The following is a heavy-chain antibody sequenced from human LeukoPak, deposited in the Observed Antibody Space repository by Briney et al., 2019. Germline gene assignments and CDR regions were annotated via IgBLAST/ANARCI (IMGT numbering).Heavy chain of an antibody. CDR3: ARLSSSWPNYYYYYMDV. J-gene: IGHJ6*03. CDR2: IYYSGST. V-gene: IGHV4-59*01. Sequence: PSETLSLTCTVSGGSISSYYWSWIRQPPGKGLEWIGYIYYSGSTNYNPSLKRRVTITVDTSKNQFSLKLSPVTAADTAVYYCARLSSSWPNYYYYYMDVWGKGTTVTVSS. D-gene: IGHD6-13*01. CDR1: GGSISSYY.